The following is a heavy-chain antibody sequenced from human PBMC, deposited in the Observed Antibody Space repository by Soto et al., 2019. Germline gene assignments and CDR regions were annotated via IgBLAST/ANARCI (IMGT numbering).Heavy chain of an antibody. D-gene: IGHD3-22*01. V-gene: IGHV4-59*01. J-gene: IGHJ5*02. CDR2: ISYRGST. CDR3: ASSGIVGREVNTWFDP. Sequence: SETLSLTCTVSAGSITTSYWSWIRQPLGKVLEWIGYISYRGSTNYNPSLKSRLTISIDTFKSQISLKLTSMTTADTAVYYCASSGIVGREVNTWFDPWGQGTLVTVSS. CDR1: AGSITTSY.